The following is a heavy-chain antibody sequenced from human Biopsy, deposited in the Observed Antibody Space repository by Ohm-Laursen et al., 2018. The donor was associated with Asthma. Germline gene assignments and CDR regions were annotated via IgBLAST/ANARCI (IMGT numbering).Heavy chain of an antibody. CDR2: LIPVLGTP. Sequence: SVKISCTASGDSFSNYAISWVRQAPGQGLEWMGGLIPVLGTPDHAQMFEGRVTITADESTSTAYMELSSLSSEDTAVYYCARGYSGSDRIVYYYSGLEVWGQGTTVTVSS. CDR3: ARGYSGSDRIVYYYSGLEV. CDR1: GDSFSNYA. D-gene: IGHD5-12*01. J-gene: IGHJ6*02. V-gene: IGHV1-69*01.